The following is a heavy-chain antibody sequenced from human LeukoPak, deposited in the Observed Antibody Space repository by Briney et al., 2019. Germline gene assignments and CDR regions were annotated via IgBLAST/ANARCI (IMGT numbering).Heavy chain of an antibody. D-gene: IGHD7-27*01. V-gene: IGHV1-8*02. CDR2: VNPNTGNT. CDR3: ARAWVISRLGDAFDI. CDR1: GYTFTGYY. J-gene: IGHJ3*02. Sequence: ASVKVSCKTSGYTFTGYYIHWVRQATGQGLEWMGWVNPNTGNTGYAQKFQGRVTMTRNTSISTAYMELSSLRSEDTAVYYCARAWVISRLGDAFDIWGQGTMVTVSS.